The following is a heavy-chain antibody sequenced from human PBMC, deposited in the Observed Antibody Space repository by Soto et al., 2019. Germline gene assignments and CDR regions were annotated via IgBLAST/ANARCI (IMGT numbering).Heavy chain of an antibody. CDR1: GYTFTSYA. D-gene: IGHD3-10*01. CDR3: ARGRYYYGSGSYYKPFDY. J-gene: IGHJ4*02. CDR2: INAGNGNT. V-gene: IGHV1-3*01. Sequence: QVQLVQSGAEVKKPGASVKVSCKASGYTFTSYAMHWVRQAPGQRLEWMGWINAGNGNTKYSQKFQGRVTITRDTSASTAYMELSSLRSEDTAVYYCARGRYYYGSGSYYKPFDYWGQGTLVTVSS.